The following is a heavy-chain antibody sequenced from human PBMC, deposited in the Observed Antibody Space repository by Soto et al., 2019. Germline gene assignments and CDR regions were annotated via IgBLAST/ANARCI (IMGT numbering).Heavy chain of an antibody. D-gene: IGHD1-1*01. CDR1: GFSVDNNY. J-gene: IGHJ4*02. CDR2: IYADDST. V-gene: IGHV3-53*01. CDR3: AREGMSTMSFDY. Sequence: GGSLRLSCAASGFSVDNNYMSWVRQAPGKGLEWVSTIYADDSTYYADSVKGRFTISRDKSKNTLYVQMDSLRAEDTAVYYCAREGMSTMSFDYWGQGTLVTVSS.